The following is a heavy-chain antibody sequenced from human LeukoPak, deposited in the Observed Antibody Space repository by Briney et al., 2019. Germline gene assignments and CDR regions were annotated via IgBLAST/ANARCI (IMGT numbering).Heavy chain of an antibody. CDR2: IEPAGSAT. J-gene: IGHJ5*02. Sequence: GGSLRLSCGASGFAFSSYWMTWLRQAPGKGLEFVANIEPAGSATYYADSVKGRFTISRDNTKNLLYLQMNSLTAEDSAVYHCGRFGYVSAVDTWGQGALVTISS. D-gene: IGHD2-15*01. V-gene: IGHV3-7*01. CDR3: GRFGYVSAVDT. CDR1: GFAFSSYW.